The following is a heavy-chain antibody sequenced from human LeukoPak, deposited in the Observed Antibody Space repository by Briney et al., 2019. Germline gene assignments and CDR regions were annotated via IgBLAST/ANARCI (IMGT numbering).Heavy chain of an antibody. CDR1: GFTLSSHW. Sequence: TGGSLRLSCAVSGFTLSSHWMHWVRQVPGEGLVWVSRINTDGRTTTYADSVKGRFTISRDNAKNMLYLQMNSLRAEDTAVYYCARIEDRGAAFDSWGQGTLVTVSS. V-gene: IGHV3-74*01. D-gene: IGHD3-22*01. CDR2: INTDGRTT. J-gene: IGHJ4*02. CDR3: ARIEDRGAAFDS.